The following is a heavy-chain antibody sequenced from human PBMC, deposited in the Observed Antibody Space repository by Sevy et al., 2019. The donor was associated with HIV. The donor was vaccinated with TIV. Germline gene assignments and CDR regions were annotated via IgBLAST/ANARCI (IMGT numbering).Heavy chain of an antibody. V-gene: IGHV4-30-4*01. CDR2: IHHTGNT. D-gene: IGHD3-16*01. Sequence: SETLSLTCTVSGGSITTVDYYWSWIRQTPGKGLEWIGYIHHTGNTYYNPSLKSRVSSISVDTSKNQFSLKLSSMTAADTAVYYCARGVGGPGVRITFGGVKYGFDFWGQGRMVTVSS. J-gene: IGHJ3*01. CDR1: GGSITTVDYY. CDR3: ARGVGGPGVRITFGGVKYGFDF.